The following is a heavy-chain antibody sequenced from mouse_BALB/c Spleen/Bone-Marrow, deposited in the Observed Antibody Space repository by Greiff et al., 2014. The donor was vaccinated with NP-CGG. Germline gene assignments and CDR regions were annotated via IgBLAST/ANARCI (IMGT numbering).Heavy chain of an antibody. D-gene: IGHD1-1*01. Sequence: VQLKQSGGELLKPGASVKLSCTASGFNIKETYMHWGKQRPEQGLEWVGRIDPANGNTKYDPKFQGKATITADTSSNTAYLQLSSLTSEDTAVYYCARYYYGSSLFDYWGQGTTLTVSS. CDR3: ARYYYGSSLFDY. CDR1: GFNIKETY. CDR2: IDPANGNT. V-gene: IGHV14-3*02. J-gene: IGHJ2*01.